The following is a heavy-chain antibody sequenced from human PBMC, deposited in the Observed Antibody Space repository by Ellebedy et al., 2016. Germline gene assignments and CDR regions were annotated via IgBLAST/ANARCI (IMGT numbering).Heavy chain of an antibody. J-gene: IGHJ4*02. V-gene: IGHV3-30-3*01. D-gene: IGHD5-18*01. Sequence: GESLKISXAASGFTFSSYAMHWVRQAPGKGLEWVAVISYDESNKYYADSVKGRFTISRDNSKNTLYLQMNSLRAEDTAVYYCARDPNYSYGDFDYWGQGTLVTVSS. CDR2: ISYDESNK. CDR1: GFTFSSYA. CDR3: ARDPNYSYGDFDY.